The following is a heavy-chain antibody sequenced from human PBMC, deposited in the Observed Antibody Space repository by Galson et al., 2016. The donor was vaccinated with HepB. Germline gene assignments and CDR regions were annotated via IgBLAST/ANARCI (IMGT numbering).Heavy chain of an antibody. CDR3: ARGGYCSGGSCYWVDP. J-gene: IGHJ5*02. D-gene: IGHD2-15*01. V-gene: IGHV1-46*01. CDR2: INPSDGST. Sequence: SVKVSCKASGYTFIVYHMHWVRQAPGQGLEWMGEINPSDGSTSHAQRFQGRVTMTRDTSTSTVNMELRNLTSEDTGVYYWARGGYCSGGSCYWVDPWGQGSLVTVSS. CDR1: GYTFIVYH.